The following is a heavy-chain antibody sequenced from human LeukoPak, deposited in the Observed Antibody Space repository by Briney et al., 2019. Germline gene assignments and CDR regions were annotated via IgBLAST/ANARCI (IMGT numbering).Heavy chain of an antibody. CDR3: ALTPPHYYDSSGYYLTDY. Sequence: TGGSLRLSCAASGFTFSSYWMHWVRQAPGKGLVWVSRINSDGSSTSYADSVKGRFTISRDNAKNTLYLQMNSLRAEDTAVYYCALTPPHYYDSSGYYLTDYWGQGTLVTVSS. V-gene: IGHV3-74*01. CDR1: GFTFSSYW. J-gene: IGHJ4*02. CDR2: INSDGSST. D-gene: IGHD3-22*01.